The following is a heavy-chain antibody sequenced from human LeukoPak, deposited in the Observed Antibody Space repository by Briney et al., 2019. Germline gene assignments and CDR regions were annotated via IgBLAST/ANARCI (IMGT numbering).Heavy chain of an antibody. Sequence: GGSLRLSCAASGFTFSNAWMSWVRQAPGKGLEWVGRIKSKTDGGTTDYAAPVKGRFTISRDDSKNTLYLQMNSLKTEDTAVYYCTTDLTTVGATSSPHYWGQGTLVTVSS. CDR3: TTDLTTVGATSSPHY. CDR2: IKSKTDGGTT. D-gene: IGHD1-26*01. J-gene: IGHJ4*02. CDR1: GFTFSNAW. V-gene: IGHV3-15*01.